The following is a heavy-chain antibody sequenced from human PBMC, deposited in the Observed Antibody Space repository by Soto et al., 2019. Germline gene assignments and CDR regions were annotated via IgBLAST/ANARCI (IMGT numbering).Heavy chain of an antibody. CDR2: ISAYNGNT. CDR1: GYTFTSYG. V-gene: IGHV1-18*01. CDR3: ASSSSWHLHEDWYFDL. D-gene: IGHD6-13*01. J-gene: IGHJ2*01. Sequence: QVQLVQSGAEVKKPGASVKVSCKASGYTFTSYGISWVRQAPGQGLVWMGWISAYNGNTNYAQKLQGRVTRTTDTSTSTAYMELRSLRSDDTAVYYCASSSSWHLHEDWYFDLWGRGTLVTVSS.